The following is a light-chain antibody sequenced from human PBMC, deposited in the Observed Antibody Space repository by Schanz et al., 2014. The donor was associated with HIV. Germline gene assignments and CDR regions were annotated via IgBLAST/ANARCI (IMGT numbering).Light chain of an antibody. CDR1: QTVTSDF. J-gene: IGKJ1*01. CDR3: QQYNDWPWT. Sequence: EIVLTQSPGTLSLSPGERATLSCRASQTVTSDFLAWYQQTPGQAPRLLIVDASNRATGIPARFSGSGSGTDVTLTISSLEPEDFAVYYCQQYNDWPWTFGRGTKVDI. CDR2: DAS. V-gene: IGKV3-11*01.